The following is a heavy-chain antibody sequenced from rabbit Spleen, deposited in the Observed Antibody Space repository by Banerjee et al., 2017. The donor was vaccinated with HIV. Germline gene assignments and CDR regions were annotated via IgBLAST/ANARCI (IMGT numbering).Heavy chain of an antibody. D-gene: IGHD8-1*01. CDR2: IDPVFGNT. Sequence: QLKESGGGLVQPGGSLKLSCKASGFSLSSYYMNWVRQAPGKGLEWIGYIDPVFGNTNYANSVKGRFTISRDNAQNTLYLQLNSLTAADTATYFCARDGAGGSYFALWGPGTLVTVS. V-gene: IGHV1S7*01. CDR3: ARDGAGGSYFAL. CDR1: GFSLSSYY. J-gene: IGHJ4*01.